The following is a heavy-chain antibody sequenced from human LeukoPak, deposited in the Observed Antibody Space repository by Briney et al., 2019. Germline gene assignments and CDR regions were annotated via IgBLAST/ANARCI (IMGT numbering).Heavy chain of an antibody. V-gene: IGHV3-21*01. CDR2: ISGSGSDV. D-gene: IGHD5-12*01. J-gene: IGHJ4*02. Sequence: GGSLRLSCAASGFTFTNYVMNWVRQAPGKGLEWVSSISGSGSDVYYADSVKDRFTISRDNAKNSLFLQMDSLRAEDTAVYYCARAYSRESGYDFVFGYWGQGTLVTVSS. CDR3: ARAYSRESGYDFVFGY. CDR1: GFTFTNYV.